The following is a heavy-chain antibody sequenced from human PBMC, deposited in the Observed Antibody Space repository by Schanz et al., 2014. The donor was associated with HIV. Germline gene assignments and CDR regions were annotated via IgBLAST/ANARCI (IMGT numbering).Heavy chain of an antibody. CDR2: ISYDGSYK. D-gene: IGHD5-18*01. CDR3: AKDRGGGSGMVTNYYYGMDV. V-gene: IGHV3-30*18. J-gene: IGHJ6*02. Sequence: QVRLVASGGGVVQPGRSLRLSCAASGFTFSNYGMHWVRQAPGKGLEWGALISYDGSYKYYADSVKGRFTISRDNAKNSLYLQMNNLRSEDTALYYCAKDRGGGSGMVTNYYYGMDVWGQGTTVTVSS. CDR1: GFTFSNYG.